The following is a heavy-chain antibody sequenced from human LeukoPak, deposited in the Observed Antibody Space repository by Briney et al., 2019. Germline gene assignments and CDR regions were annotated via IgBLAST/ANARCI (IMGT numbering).Heavy chain of an antibody. CDR3: ARDPNYYYGMDV. CDR1: GFTFSSYS. Sequence: GGSLRLSCAASGFTFSSYSMNWVRQAPGKGLEWVSYISSSGSTIYYADSVKGRFTISRDNAKNSLYLQMNSLRAEDTAVYYCARDPNYYYGMDVWGQGTTVTVSS. V-gene: IGHV3-48*04. J-gene: IGHJ6*02. CDR2: ISSSGSTI.